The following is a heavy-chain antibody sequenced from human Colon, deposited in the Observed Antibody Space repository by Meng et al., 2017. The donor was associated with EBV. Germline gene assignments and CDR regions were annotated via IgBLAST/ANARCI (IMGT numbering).Heavy chain of an antibody. Sequence: VQIQQWGAGLLKPSETLSLTCAVSGWSFSGYYWSWIRHAPGKGLEWIGEINHSGSTKFNPSLESRVSISVDTSENQVSLKLTSVTAADTAVYYCARRTTVNLRSFDSWGQGTLVTVSS. D-gene: IGHD4-17*01. CDR1: GWSFSGYY. CDR3: ARRTTVNLRSFDS. J-gene: IGHJ4*02. V-gene: IGHV4-34*01. CDR2: INHSGST.